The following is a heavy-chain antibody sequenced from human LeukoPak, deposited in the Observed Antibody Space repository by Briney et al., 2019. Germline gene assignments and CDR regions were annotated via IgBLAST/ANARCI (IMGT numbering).Heavy chain of an antibody. J-gene: IGHJ4*02. CDR2: IRYDGSNK. Sequence: GGSLRLSCAASGFTFSSYGMHWVRRAPGKGLEGVAFIRYDGSNKYYADCGKGRFTISRDNSKNTLYLQMNSLRAEDTAVYYCAKAPQPEDLEYGDYVEAFFDYWGQGTLVTVSS. CDR1: GFTFSSYG. V-gene: IGHV3-30*02. D-gene: IGHD4-17*01. CDR3: AKAPQPEDLEYGDYVEAFFDY.